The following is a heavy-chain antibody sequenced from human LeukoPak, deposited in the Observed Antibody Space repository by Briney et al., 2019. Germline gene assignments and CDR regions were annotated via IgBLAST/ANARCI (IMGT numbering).Heavy chain of an antibody. Sequence: GGSLRLSCAASGFNFSSYEMNWVRQAPGKGLEWVSCISSSGSTIYYADSVKGRFTISRDNAKNSLYLQMNSLRAEDTAVYYCARTLRSRYYSYYYYYMDVWGKGTAVTISS. CDR1: GFNFSSYE. J-gene: IGHJ6*03. D-gene: IGHD3-22*01. CDR2: ISSSGSTI. V-gene: IGHV3-48*03. CDR3: ARTLRSRYYSYYYYYMDV.